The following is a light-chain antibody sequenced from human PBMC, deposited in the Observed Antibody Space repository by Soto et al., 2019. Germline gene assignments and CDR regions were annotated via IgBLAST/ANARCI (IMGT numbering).Light chain of an antibody. CDR3: QQANTFPLT. CDR2: AAS. J-gene: IGKJ4*01. V-gene: IGKV1D-12*01. CDR1: QDIVGW. Sequence: DIQMTQSPSSVSASVGDRVTITCRASQDIVGWLAWHQQKPGKAPTLLIYAASSLHSGVPSRFSGSGSGTEFTLTISSLQPEDFATYYCQQANTFPLTCGGGTKVEIK.